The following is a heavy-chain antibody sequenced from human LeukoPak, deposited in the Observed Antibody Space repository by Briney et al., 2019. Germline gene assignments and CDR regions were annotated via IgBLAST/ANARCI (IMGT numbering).Heavy chain of an antibody. D-gene: IGHD2-15*01. V-gene: IGHV3-33*01. CDR1: GFTLSQYA. CDR3: AREADCSGGSCYRGAFDI. Sequence: HPGGSLRLSCAASGFTLSQYAMHWVRQAPGKGLEWVAAIWYHGSNDYYADSVKGRFTISRDNSKNTLSLQMNSLRAEDTAVYYCAREADCSGGSCYRGAFDIWGQGTMVTVSS. J-gene: IGHJ3*02. CDR2: IWYHGSND.